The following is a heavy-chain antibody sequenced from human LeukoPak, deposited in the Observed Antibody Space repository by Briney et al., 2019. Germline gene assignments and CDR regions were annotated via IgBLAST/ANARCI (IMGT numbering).Heavy chain of an antibody. J-gene: IGHJ4*02. V-gene: IGHV3-30*18. Sequence: GGSLRLSCAASGFTFSSYGMHWVRQAPGKGLEWVAVISYDGSNKYYADSVKGRFTISRDNSKNTLYLQMNSLRAEDTAVYYCAKPRAGSGWHWNYWGQGTLVTVSS. CDR1: GFTFSSYG. CDR3: AKPRAGSGWHWNY. CDR2: ISYDGSNK. D-gene: IGHD6-19*01.